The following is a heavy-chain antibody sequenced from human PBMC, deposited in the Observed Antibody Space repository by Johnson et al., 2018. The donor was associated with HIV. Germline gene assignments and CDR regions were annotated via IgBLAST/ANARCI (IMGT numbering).Heavy chain of an antibody. J-gene: IGHJ3*02. Sequence: QVQLVESGGGLVQPGGSLRLSCVASGFTFSSYAMHWVRQAPGKGLEWVAVISYDGSNKYYADSVKGRFTISRDNSKGTLYLQMDGLRPEDTALYYCAKSLPGYDAFDIWGQGTMVTVSS. V-gene: IGHV3-30-3*02. CDR3: AKSLPGYDAFDI. CDR2: ISYDGSNK. CDR1: GFTFSSYA. D-gene: IGHD5-12*01.